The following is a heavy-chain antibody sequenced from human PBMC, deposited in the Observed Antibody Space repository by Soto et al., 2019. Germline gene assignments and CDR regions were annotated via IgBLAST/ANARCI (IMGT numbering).Heavy chain of an antibody. CDR2: IWYDGSNK. J-gene: IGHJ5*02. CDR1: GFTFSRYG. D-gene: IGHD2-21*02. CDR3: ARDGFRCGGDCPNWFDP. V-gene: IGHV3-33*01. Sequence: PGGSLRLSCAASGFTFSRYGMHSVRQAPGKGLEWVAVIWYDGSNKYYADSVKGRFTISRDNSKNTLYLQMNSLRAEDTAVYYCARDGFRCGGDCPNWFDPWGQGTLVTVSS.